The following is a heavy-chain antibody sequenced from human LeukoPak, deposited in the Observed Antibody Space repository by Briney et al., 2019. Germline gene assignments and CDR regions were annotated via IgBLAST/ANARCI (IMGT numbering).Heavy chain of an antibody. CDR3: ANSGGTAFFDY. CDR2: INPSGGST. J-gene: IGHJ4*02. Sequence: ASVKVSCKASGYTFTDYYMHWVRQAPGQGLEWMGIINPSGGSTSYAQKFQGRVTMTRDTSTSTVYMELSSLRSEDTAVYYCANSGGTAFFDYWGQGTLVTVSS. CDR1: GYTFTDYY. D-gene: IGHD2-21*01. V-gene: IGHV1-46*01.